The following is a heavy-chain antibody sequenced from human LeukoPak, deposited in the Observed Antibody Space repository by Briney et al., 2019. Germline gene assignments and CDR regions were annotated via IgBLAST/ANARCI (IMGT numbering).Heavy chain of an antibody. J-gene: IGHJ4*02. V-gene: IGHV4-39*07. CDR1: GGSISSSSYY. Sequence: SETLSLTCTVSGGSISSSSYYWGWIRQPPGKGLEWIGNIYYSGSTNYNPSLKSRVTMSVDTSKNQFSLKLSSVTAADTAVYYCARDTYYYDSSGYWADYWGQGTLVTVSS. D-gene: IGHD3-22*01. CDR3: ARDTYYYDSSGYWADY. CDR2: IYYSGST.